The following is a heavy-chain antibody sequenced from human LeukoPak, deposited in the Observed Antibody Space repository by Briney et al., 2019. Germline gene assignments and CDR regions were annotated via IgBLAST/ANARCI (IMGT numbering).Heavy chain of an antibody. CDR1: GFTFSSYA. CDR2: ISYDGSNK. Sequence: PGRSLRLSCAASGFTFSSYAMHWVRQAPGKGLEWVAVISYDGSNKYYADSVKGRFTISRDNSKNTLYLQMNSLRAEDTAVYYCAKDRITMVRGVITTHYYYYGMDVWGKGTTVTVSS. D-gene: IGHD3-10*01. CDR3: AKDRITMVRGVITTHYYYYGMDV. V-gene: IGHV3-30-3*01. J-gene: IGHJ6*04.